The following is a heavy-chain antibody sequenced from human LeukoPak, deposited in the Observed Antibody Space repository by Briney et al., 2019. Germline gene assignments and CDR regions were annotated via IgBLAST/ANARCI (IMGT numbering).Heavy chain of an antibody. CDR2: ISTSGST. Sequence: PWQTLCLTCTFSGGSFSNYYRSWIRQPARKGLWLIWRISTSGSTNYDPSLKSRVTMSADTSKNQSSLELSSLSADDTAVYYCARVRWDLLSSDGCYFDFGCRGNLVTVSS. V-gene: IGHV4-4*07. CDR3: ARVRWDLLSSDGCYFDF. D-gene: IGHD1-26*01. CDR1: GGSFSNYY. J-gene: IGHJ4*02.